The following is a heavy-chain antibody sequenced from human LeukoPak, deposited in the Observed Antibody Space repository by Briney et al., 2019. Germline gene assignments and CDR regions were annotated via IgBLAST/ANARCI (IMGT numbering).Heavy chain of an antibody. V-gene: IGHV1-46*01. CDR3: ARSAYYDFWSGYGYFDL. Sequence: ASVKVSCKASGGTFSSYAISWVRQAPGQGLEWMGIINPSGGSTSYAQKFQGRVTMTRDTSTSTVYMELSSLRSEDTAVYYCARSAYYDFWSGYGYFDLWGRGTLVTVSS. D-gene: IGHD3-3*01. CDR2: INPSGGST. J-gene: IGHJ2*01. CDR1: GGTFSSYA.